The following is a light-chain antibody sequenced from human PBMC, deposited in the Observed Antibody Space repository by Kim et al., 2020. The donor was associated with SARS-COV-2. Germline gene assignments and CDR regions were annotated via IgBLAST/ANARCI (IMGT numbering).Light chain of an antibody. CDR2: QDS. Sequence: VCPGPTASITCSGDKLGDKYACWYQQRPGQSPVLVIYQDSKRTSGIPERFSGSNSGNTATLTISGTQAMDEADYYCQAWDSSPLYVFGTGTKVTVL. V-gene: IGLV3-1*01. J-gene: IGLJ1*01. CDR1: KLGDKY. CDR3: QAWDSSPLYV.